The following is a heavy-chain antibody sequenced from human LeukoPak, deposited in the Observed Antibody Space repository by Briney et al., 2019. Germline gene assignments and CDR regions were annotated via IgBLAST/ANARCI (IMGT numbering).Heavy chain of an antibody. CDR3: ARGSRGSGSYYN. Sequence: KPSETLSLTCTVSGGSISSYYWSWIRQPRGKGLEWIGYIYYSGSTNYNPSLKSRVTISVDTSKNQFSLKLSSVTAADTAVYYCARGSRGSGSYYNWGQGTLVTVSS. D-gene: IGHD3-10*01. V-gene: IGHV4-59*01. CDR2: IYYSGST. J-gene: IGHJ4*02. CDR1: GGSISSYY.